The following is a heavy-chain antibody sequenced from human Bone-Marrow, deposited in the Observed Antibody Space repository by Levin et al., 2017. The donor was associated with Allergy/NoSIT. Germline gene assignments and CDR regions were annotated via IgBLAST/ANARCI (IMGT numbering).Heavy chain of an antibody. Sequence: KISCETSGFSFTSAAVQWVRQARGQRLEWVGWVVVGSGSTKYAETFKERVTITRDVSAGRAYMELRGLRPEDTAVYYCAAFTSDYIDYWGQGTLVTVSS. J-gene: IGHJ4*02. CDR2: VVVGSGST. D-gene: IGHD3-3*01. CDR3: AAFTSDYIDY. CDR1: GFSFTSAA. V-gene: IGHV1-58*01.